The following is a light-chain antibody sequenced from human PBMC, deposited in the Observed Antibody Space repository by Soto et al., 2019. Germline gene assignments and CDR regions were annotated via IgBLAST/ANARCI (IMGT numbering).Light chain of an antibody. J-gene: IGKJ1*01. CDR1: QSVSTN. CDR2: GAS. Sequence: EIVLTQSPAILSVSPGERATLSCRASQSVSTNLAWFQQKPGQTPRLLFNGASTRATGIPARSTGSGSGTEFILTISSLQSEDFAVYYCQQYDIWPPTFGQGTKVDI. V-gene: IGKV3-15*01. CDR3: QQYDIWPPT.